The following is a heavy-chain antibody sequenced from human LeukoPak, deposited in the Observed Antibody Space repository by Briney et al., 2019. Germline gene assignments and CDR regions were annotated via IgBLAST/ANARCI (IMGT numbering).Heavy chain of an antibody. Sequence: PGGSLRLSCAASGFTFSSYAMHWVRQAPGKGLEWVAVISYDGSNKYYADSVKGRFTISRDNSKNTLYLQMNSLRAEDTAVYYCARGGTYSSSWSHGWCQGTLVTVTS. V-gene: IGHV3-30*04. CDR1: GFTFSSYA. J-gene: IGHJ4*02. CDR2: ISYDGSNK. D-gene: IGHD6-13*01. CDR3: ARGGTYSSSWSHG.